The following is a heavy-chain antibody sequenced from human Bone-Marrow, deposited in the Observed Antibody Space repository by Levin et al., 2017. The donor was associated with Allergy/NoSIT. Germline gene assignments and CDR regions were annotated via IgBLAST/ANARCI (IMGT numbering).Heavy chain of an antibody. D-gene: IGHD3/OR15-3a*01. Sequence: GESLKISCAASGVSFSTMNWVRQAPGMGLEWVSSISSSSNYKYYGDSVKGRFTISRDNAKNSLYLQMNSLRAEDTALYYCAKDVGRGGQYDEGGPLDFWGQGILVSVSS. CDR3: AKDVGRGGQYDEGGPLDF. CDR1: GVSFST. J-gene: IGHJ4*02. V-gene: IGHV3-21*04. CDR2: ISSSSNYK.